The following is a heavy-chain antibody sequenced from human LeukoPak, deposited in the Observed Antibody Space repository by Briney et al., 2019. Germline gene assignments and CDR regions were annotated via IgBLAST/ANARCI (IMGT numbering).Heavy chain of an antibody. CDR1: GGSISSSSYY. CDR3: ASDPNSSSSDFDY. D-gene: IGHD6-6*01. Sequence: SETLSLTCTVSGGSISSSSYYWGWIRQPPGKGLEWIGSIYYSGSPYYNPSLKSRVTISVDTYKNQFSLKLSSVTAADTAVYYCASDPNSSSSDFDYWRQGTLVTDSS. CDR2: IYYSGSP. J-gene: IGHJ4*02. V-gene: IGHV4-39*01.